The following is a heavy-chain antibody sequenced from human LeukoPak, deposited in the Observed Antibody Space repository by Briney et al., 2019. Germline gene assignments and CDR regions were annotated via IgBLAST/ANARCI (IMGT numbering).Heavy chain of an antibody. V-gene: IGHV4-59*01. J-gene: IGHJ6*02. Sequence: SETLSLTCTVSGGSISSYYWSWIRQPPGKGLEWIGYIYYSGSTNYNPSLKSRVTISVDTSKNQFSLKLSSVTAADTAVYYCARGHHYYYGMDVWGQGTTVTVAS. CDR1: GGSISSYY. CDR3: ARGHHYYYGMDV. CDR2: IYYSGST.